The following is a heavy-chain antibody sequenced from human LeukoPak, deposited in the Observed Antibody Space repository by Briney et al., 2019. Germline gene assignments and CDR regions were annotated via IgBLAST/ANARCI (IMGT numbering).Heavy chain of an antibody. J-gene: IGHJ3*02. D-gene: IGHD5-18*01. CDR1: GGSISSYY. CDR3: ARAREWIQLRDAFDI. Sequence: PSETLSLTCTVSGGSISSYYWSWSRQPPGKGLEWIGYIYYSGSTNYNPSLKSRVTISVDTSKNQFSLKLSSVTAADTAVYYCARAREWIQLRDAFDIWGQGTMVTVSS. CDR2: IYYSGST. V-gene: IGHV4-59*01.